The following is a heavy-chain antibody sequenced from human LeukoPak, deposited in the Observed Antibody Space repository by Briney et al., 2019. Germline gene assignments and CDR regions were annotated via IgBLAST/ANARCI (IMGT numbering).Heavy chain of an antibody. Sequence: ASVKVSCKASGGTFISYAISWVRQAPGQGLEWMGGIIPIFGTANYAQKFQGRVTITADESTSTAYMELSSLRSEDTAVYYCARDTVTPAHYWYFDLWGRGTLVTVSS. V-gene: IGHV1-69*01. CDR3: ARDTVTPAHYWYFDL. D-gene: IGHD4-11*01. J-gene: IGHJ2*01. CDR2: IIPIFGTA. CDR1: GGTFISYA.